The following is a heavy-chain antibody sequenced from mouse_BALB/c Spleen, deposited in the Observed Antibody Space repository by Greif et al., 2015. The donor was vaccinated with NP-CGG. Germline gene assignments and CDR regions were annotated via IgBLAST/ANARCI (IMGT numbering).Heavy chain of an antibody. CDR3: ARGAGYDGFAY. J-gene: IGHJ3*01. CDR2: INPYNDGT. V-gene: IGHV1-14*01. CDR1: GYTFTSYV. D-gene: IGHD2-2*01. Sequence: VQLKESGPELVKPGASVKMSCKASGYTFTSYVMHWVKQKPGQGLERIGYINPYNDGTKYNEKFKGKAKLTSDKSSSTAYMELSSLTSEDSAVYYCARGAGYDGFAYWGQGTLVTVSA.